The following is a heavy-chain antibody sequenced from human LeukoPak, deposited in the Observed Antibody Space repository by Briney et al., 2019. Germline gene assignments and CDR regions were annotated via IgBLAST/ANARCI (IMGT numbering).Heavy chain of an antibody. CDR2: INPNSGGT. J-gene: IGHJ4*02. CDR1: GYTFTGYY. V-gene: IGHV1-2*06. D-gene: IGHD1-26*01. Sequence: ASVKISCKASGYTFTGYYIHWVRQAPGQGLEWMGRINPNSGGTNYAQRFQGRVSMTRDTSISTTYMELSSLTSDDTAVYYCARDMPYSGSYGGYYFDYWGQGTLVTVSS. CDR3: ARDMPYSGSYGGYYFDY.